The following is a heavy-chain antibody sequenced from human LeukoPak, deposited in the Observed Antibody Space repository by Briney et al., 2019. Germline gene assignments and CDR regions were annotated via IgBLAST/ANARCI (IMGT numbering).Heavy chain of an antibody. CDR1: GVSISSYY. CDR2: IYYSGST. Sequence: SETLSLTCTVSGVSISSYYWSWIRQPPGKGLEWIGYIYYSGSTNYNPSLKSRVTISVDTSKNQFSLKLSSVTAADTAVYYCARTTIAVAEIDYWGQGTLVTVSS. D-gene: IGHD6-19*01. V-gene: IGHV4-59*08. CDR3: ARTTIAVAEIDY. J-gene: IGHJ4*02.